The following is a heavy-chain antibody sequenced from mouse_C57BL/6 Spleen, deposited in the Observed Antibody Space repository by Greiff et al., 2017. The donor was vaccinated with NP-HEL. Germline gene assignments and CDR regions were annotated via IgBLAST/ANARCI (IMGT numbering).Heavy chain of an antibody. J-gene: IGHJ1*03. CDR1: GYSITSGYY. CDR3: AREGLLQDWYFDV. Sequence: EVQLVESGPGLVKPSQSLSLTCSVTGYSITSGYYWNWIRQFPGNKLEWMGYISYDGSNNYNPSLKNRISITRDTSKNQFFLKLNSVTTEDTATYYCAREGLLQDWYFDVWGTGTTVTVSS. D-gene: IGHD2-3*01. V-gene: IGHV3-6*01. CDR2: ISYDGSN.